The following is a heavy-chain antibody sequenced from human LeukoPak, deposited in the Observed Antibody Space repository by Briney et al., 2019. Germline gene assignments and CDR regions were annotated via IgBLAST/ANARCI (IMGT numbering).Heavy chain of an antibody. CDR1: GGSISSGSYY. V-gene: IGHV4-61*02. CDR3: AREGLVGYYYYMDV. CDR2: IYTSGST. J-gene: IGHJ6*03. Sequence: PSQTLSLTCTVSGGSISSGSYYWSWIRQPAGKGLEWIGRIYTSGSTNYNPSLKSRVTISVDTSKNQFSLKLSSVTAADTAVYYCAREGLVGYYYYMDVWGKGTTVTISS. D-gene: IGHD1-26*01.